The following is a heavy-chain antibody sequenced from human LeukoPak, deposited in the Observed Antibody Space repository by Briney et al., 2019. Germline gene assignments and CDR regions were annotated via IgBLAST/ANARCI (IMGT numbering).Heavy chain of an antibody. CDR1: GYTFIGYY. V-gene: IGHV1-2*02. Sequence: ASVKVSCKASGYTFIGYYMHWVRQAPGQGLEWMGWINPNSGGTNYAQKFQGRVTMTRDTSISTAYMELSRLRSDDTAVYYCARDGMGIVVVPAAPTPPDYWGQGTLVTVSS. J-gene: IGHJ4*02. D-gene: IGHD2-2*03. CDR2: INPNSGGT. CDR3: ARDGMGIVVVPAAPTPPDY.